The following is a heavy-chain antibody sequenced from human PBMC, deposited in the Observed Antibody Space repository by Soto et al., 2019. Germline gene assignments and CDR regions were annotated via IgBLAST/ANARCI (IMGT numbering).Heavy chain of an antibody. J-gene: IGHJ4*02. Sequence: ASVKVSCKASGYTFTHYYMHWVRQAPGQGLEWMGIINPNGGSTTYAQRFRAGFTMTRNTSTSTVYMELSSLRSEDSAVYYCATSVNSAMAFDYWGQGTLVTVSS. CDR3: ATSVNSAMAFDY. CDR1: GYTFTHYY. CDR2: INPNGGST. D-gene: IGHD5-18*01. V-gene: IGHV1-46*01.